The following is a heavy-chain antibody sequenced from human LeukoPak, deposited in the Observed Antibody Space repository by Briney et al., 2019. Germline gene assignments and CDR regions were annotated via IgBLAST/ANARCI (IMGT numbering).Heavy chain of an antibody. CDR3: ARDREDIVVVPAAKGGYYYYYMDV. CDR1: GGTFSSYD. J-gene: IGHJ6*03. D-gene: IGHD2-2*01. V-gene: IGHV1-69*05. CDR2: IIPIFGTA. Sequence: SVKVSCKASGGTFSSYDISWVRQAPGQGLEWMGGIIPIFGTANYAQKFQGRVTITTDESTNTAYMELSSLRSEDTAVYYCARDREDIVVVPAAKGGYYYYYMDVWGKGTTVTVSS.